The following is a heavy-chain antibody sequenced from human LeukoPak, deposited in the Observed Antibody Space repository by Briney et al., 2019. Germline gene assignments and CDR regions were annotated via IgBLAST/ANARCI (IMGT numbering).Heavy chain of an antibody. CDR2: ISSSGSTI. J-gene: IGHJ4*02. CDR1: GFTFSSYE. D-gene: IGHD3-9*01. V-gene: IGHV3-48*03. CDR3: ARGLVRIYYFDY. Sequence: GGSLRLSCAASGFTFSSYEMNWVRQAPGKGLEWVSYISSSGSTIYYADSVKGRFTISRDNAKNSLYLQMNSLRAEDTAVYYCARGLVRIYYFDYWGQGTLVTVSS.